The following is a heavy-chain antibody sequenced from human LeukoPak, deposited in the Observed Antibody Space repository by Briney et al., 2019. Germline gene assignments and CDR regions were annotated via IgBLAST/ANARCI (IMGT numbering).Heavy chain of an antibody. J-gene: IGHJ4*02. CDR3: ARADSYGYKFDY. Sequence: SETLSLTCTVSGDSISSQSYYWGWIRQPPGEGLEWIGSIYYSGSTNYNPSLKSRVTMSVDTSKNRFSLKLSSVTAADTAVYYCARADSYGYKFDYWGQGTLVTVSS. CDR1: GDSISSQSYY. V-gene: IGHV4-39*07. D-gene: IGHD5-18*01. CDR2: IYYSGST.